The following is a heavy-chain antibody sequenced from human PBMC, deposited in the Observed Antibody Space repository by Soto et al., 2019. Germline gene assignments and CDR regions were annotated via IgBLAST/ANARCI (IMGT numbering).Heavy chain of an antibody. V-gene: IGHV3-23*01. Sequence: EVQLLESGGGLVQPGGSLRLSCAASGFIFSSYSMYWVRQAPGKGPEGVAGISAFSDSILYADSVKGRFTISRDNSKNTLFLQLNSLRADDTAVYYCAKKRRSGGDIWYFDSWGQGTLVTVSS. CDR2: ISAFSDSI. D-gene: IGHD2-21*02. CDR1: GFIFSSYS. CDR3: AKKRRSGGDIWYFDS. J-gene: IGHJ4*02.